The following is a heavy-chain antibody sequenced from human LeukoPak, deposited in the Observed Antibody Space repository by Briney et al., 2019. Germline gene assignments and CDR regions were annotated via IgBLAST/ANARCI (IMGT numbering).Heavy chain of an antibody. J-gene: IGHJ5*02. CDR2: IYSGGST. Sequence: AGGSLRLSCAASGFTVSSNYMNWVRQAPGKGLEWVSVIYSGGSTYYADSVKGRFTISRDNSENTLYLQMNSLRAEDTAVYYCARDWSSGSYWFDPWGQGTLVTVSS. V-gene: IGHV3-53*01. CDR1: GFTVSSNY. D-gene: IGHD6-19*01. CDR3: ARDWSSGSYWFDP.